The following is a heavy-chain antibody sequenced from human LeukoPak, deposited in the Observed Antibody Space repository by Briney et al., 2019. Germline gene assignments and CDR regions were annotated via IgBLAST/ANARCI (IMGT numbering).Heavy chain of an antibody. J-gene: IGHJ4*02. CDR1: GFTFSTYG. CDR2: TSAGGGST. V-gene: IGHV3-23*01. D-gene: IGHD4-23*01. Sequence: PGGSLRLSCAASGFTFSTYGMSWVRQAPGKGLEWVSATSAGGGSTYYADSVKGRFTISRDNSKNTLYLQMNSLRAEDTAVYYCAKRSDYGGNWNYSDYWGQGTLVTVSS. CDR3: AKRSDYGGNWNYSDY.